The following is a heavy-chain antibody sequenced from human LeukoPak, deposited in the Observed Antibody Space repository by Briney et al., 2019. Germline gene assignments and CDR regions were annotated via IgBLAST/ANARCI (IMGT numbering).Heavy chain of an antibody. V-gene: IGHV4-4*02. D-gene: IGHD6-19*01. CDR2: VYRSGST. Sequence: GSLRLSCTASGFTFSSYAMSWVRQSPGKGLQWIGEVYRSGSTNFNPSLKSRVTISVDTSKNQFSLKLSSVTAADTAVYYCAHNGWYSIDNWGQGTLVTVSS. CDR1: GFTFSSYAM. J-gene: IGHJ4*02. CDR3: AHNGWYSIDN.